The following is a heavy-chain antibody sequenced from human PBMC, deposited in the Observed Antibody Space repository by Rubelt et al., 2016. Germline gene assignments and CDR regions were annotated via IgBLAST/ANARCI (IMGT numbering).Heavy chain of an antibody. CDR1: GFTFSSYG. CDR2: IRYDGSNK. Sequence: QVQLVESGGGVVQPGGSLRLSCAASGFTFSSYGMHWVRQAPGKGLEWVAFIRYDGSNKYYADSVKGRFTISRDNSKNTRYLQMNSLRAEDTAVYYCASVYSSGWKIFDYWGQGTLVTVSS. J-gene: IGHJ4*02. V-gene: IGHV3-30*02. CDR3: ASVYSSGWKIFDY. D-gene: IGHD6-19*01.